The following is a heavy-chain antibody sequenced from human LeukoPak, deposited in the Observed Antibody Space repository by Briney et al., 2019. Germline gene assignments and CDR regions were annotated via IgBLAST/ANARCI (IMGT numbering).Heavy chain of an antibody. V-gene: IGHV4-34*01. CDR1: GGSFSGYY. Sequence: PSETLSLTCAVYGGSFSGYYWSWIRQPPGKGLEWIGEINHSGSTNYNPSLKSRVTISVDTSKNQFSLKLSFVTAADTAVYYCARGGGPYDSSGYFIWGQGTMVTVSS. CDR2: INHSGST. CDR3: ARGGGPYDSSGYFI. D-gene: IGHD3-22*01. J-gene: IGHJ3*02.